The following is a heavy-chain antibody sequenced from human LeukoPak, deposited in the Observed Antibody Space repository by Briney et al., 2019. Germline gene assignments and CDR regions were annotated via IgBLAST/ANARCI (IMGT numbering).Heavy chain of an antibody. J-gene: IGHJ4*02. CDR2: ISGSGGST. V-gene: IGHV3-23*01. CDR1: GFTFSSYA. CDR3: ANLARSLWSGYFDY. Sequence: GESLKISCAASGFTFSSYAMSWVRQAPGKGLEWVSAISGSGGSTYYADSVKGRFTISRDNSKNTLYLQMNSLRAEDTAVYYCANLARSLWSGYFDYWGQGTLVTVSS. D-gene: IGHD3-3*01.